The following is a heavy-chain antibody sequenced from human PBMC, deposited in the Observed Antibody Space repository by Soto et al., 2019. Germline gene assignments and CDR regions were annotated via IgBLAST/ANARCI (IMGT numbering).Heavy chain of an antibody. CDR3: ARLSAVPAVYFDY. V-gene: IGHV4-59*08. CDR2: IYYSGST. Sequence: PSETLSLTCTVSGGSISSYYWSWIRQPPGKGLEWIGYIYYSGSTNYNPSLKSRVTISVDTSKNQFSLKLSSVTAADTAVYYCARLSAVPAVYFDYWGQGTLVTVSS. D-gene: IGHD2-2*01. CDR1: GGSISSYY. J-gene: IGHJ4*02.